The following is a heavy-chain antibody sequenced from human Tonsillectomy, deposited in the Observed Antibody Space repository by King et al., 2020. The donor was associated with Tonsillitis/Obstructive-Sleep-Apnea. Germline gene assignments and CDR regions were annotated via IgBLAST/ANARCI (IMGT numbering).Heavy chain of an antibody. CDR3: ASLVVGAHYYMDV. J-gene: IGHJ6*03. D-gene: IGHD1-26*01. CDR1: GGSISSSNW. Sequence: VQLQESGPGLVKPSGTLSLICAVSGGSISSSNWWSWVRQSPGEGLEWIGEIYHSGSTNYNPSLKRRITISLDKSKNQFSLKLTSVTAADTAVYYSASLVVGAHYYMDVWGKGTTVTVSS. V-gene: IGHV4-4*02. CDR2: IYHSGST.